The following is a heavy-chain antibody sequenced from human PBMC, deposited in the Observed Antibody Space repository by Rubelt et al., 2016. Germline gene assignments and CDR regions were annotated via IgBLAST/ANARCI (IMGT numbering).Heavy chain of an antibody. CDR1: GYSFTTYS. CDR3: ARDRDGFDY. D-gene: IGHD5-24*01. CDR2: INAGNGNT. Sequence: QVQLVQSGAEVKKPGASVKVSCKAAGYSFTTYSIHWVRQAPGQRLEWMGWINAGNGNTKYSQKFQGWVTMTRDTSISNAYMELSRLRSDDTAVYYCARDRDGFDYWGQGTLVTVSS. J-gene: IGHJ4*02. V-gene: IGHV1-3*01.